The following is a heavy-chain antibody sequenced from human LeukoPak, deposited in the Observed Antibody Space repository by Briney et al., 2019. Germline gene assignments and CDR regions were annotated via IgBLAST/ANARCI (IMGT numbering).Heavy chain of an antibody. CDR3: ARQGPRGATTFFDY. V-gene: IGHV4-39*01. J-gene: IGHJ4*02. Sequence: SETLSLTCTVSGGSISSSSYYWGWIRQPPGKGLEWIGSIYYSGSTYYNPSLKSRVTISVDTSKNQFSLKLRSVTAADTAVYYCARQGPRGATTFFDYWGQGTLVTVSS. D-gene: IGHD1-26*01. CDR1: GGSISSSSYY. CDR2: IYYSGST.